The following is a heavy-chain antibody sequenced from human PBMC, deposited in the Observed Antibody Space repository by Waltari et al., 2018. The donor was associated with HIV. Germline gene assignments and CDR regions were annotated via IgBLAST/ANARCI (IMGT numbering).Heavy chain of an antibody. CDR1: GFTFSRSW. V-gene: IGHV3-74*01. CDR2: INSDVTST. J-gene: IGHJ4*02. CDR3: ARSEMGATDY. Sequence: EVQLVESGGGLVQPGGSLRLSCAASGFTFSRSWMPWVRQGPGKGLVWVSRINSDVTSTTYADSVRGRFTISRDNAKNTLYLQMNSLRAEDTAVYYCARSEMGATDYWGQGTLVTVSS. D-gene: IGHD1-26*01.